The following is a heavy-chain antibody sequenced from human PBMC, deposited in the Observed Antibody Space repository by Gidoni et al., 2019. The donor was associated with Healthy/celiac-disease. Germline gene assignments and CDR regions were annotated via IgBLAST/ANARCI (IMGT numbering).Heavy chain of an antibody. CDR2: ISYDGSNK. V-gene: IGHV3-30*03. Sequence: QVQLVESGGGVVQPGRSLRLSCAASGFTFSSYGMHWVRQAPGKGLEWVAVISYDGSNKYYADSVKGRFTISRDNSKNTLYLQMNSLRAEDTAVYYCATTVLVWGQGTLVTVSS. D-gene: IGHD4-17*01. CDR3: ATTVLV. CDR1: GFTFSSYG. J-gene: IGHJ4*02.